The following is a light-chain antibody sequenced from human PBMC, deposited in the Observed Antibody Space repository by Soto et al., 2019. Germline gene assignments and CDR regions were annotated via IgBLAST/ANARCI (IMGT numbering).Light chain of an antibody. CDR2: VIT. V-gene: IGLV2-14*01. CDR1: SSDIGGYNY. Sequence: QSVLTQPASVSGSPGQSITISCTGTSSDIGGYNYVSWYQQHPGKAPKLVIYVITNRPSAVSDRFSGSRSGNTASLTVSGLQAEDEADYYCSSYTSSNTWVFGGGTKLTVL. CDR3: SSYTSSNTWV. J-gene: IGLJ3*02.